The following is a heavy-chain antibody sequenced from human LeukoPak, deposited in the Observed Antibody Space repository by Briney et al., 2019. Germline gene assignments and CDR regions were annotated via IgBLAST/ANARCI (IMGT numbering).Heavy chain of an antibody. D-gene: IGHD3-10*01. CDR2: ISGSGGST. Sequence: GGSLRLSCAASGFTFSNFVMSWVRQAPGRGLEWVSTISGSGGSTYYADSVKGRFTISRDNSKNTLYLQMNSLRAEDTAVYYCARDSGGSFDYWGQGTLVTVSS. V-gene: IGHV3-23*01. CDR1: GFTFSNFV. J-gene: IGHJ4*02. CDR3: ARDSGGSFDY.